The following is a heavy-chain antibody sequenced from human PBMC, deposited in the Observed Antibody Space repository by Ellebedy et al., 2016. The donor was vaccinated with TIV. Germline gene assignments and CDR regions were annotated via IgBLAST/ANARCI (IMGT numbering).Heavy chain of an antibody. CDR1: GFTFSDYY. V-gene: IGHV3-11*01. D-gene: IGHD3-3*01. CDR2: LSSTSSTI. Sequence: GGSLRLSCAASGFTFSDYYMSWIRQAPGKGLEWVSYLSSTSSTIYYADSVKGRFTISRDNAKNSLYLQMNTLRAEDTAVYYCARELITFGVVINHYYYYGMDVWGQGTTVTVSS. CDR3: ARELITFGVVINHYYYYGMDV. J-gene: IGHJ6*02.